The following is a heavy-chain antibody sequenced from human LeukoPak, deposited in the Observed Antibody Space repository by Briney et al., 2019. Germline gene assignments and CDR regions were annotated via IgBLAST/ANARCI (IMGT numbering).Heavy chain of an antibody. J-gene: IGHJ5*02. D-gene: IGHD3-9*01. V-gene: IGHV4-39*01. Sequence: SETLSLTCTVSGGSISSYYWGWIRQPPGKGLEWIGSIYYSGSTYYNPSLKSRVTISVDTSKNQFSLKLSSVTAADTAVYYCAIDVLRYFDWLTPGQFDPWGQGTLVTVSS. CDR1: GGSISSYY. CDR2: IYYSGST. CDR3: AIDVLRYFDWLTPGQFDP.